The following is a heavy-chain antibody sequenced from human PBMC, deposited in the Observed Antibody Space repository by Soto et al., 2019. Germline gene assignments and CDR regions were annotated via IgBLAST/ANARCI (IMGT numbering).Heavy chain of an antibody. J-gene: IGHJ6*02. CDR1: GFTFSSYG. Sequence: QVQLVESGGGVVQPGRSLRLSCAASGFTFSSYGMHWVRQAPGKGLEWVAVISYDGSNKYYADSVKGRFTISRDNSKNTLYLQMNSLRAEVTAVYYCAKDSYGMDVWGQGTTVTVSS. V-gene: IGHV3-30*18. CDR2: ISYDGSNK. CDR3: AKDSYGMDV.